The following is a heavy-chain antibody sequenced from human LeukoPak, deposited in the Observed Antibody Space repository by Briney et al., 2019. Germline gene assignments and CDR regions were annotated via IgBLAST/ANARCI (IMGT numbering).Heavy chain of an antibody. CDR1: GGSISSSSYY. J-gene: IGHJ5*02. CDR2: IYYSGST. V-gene: IGHV4-39*07. D-gene: IGHD6-25*01. Sequence: SETLSLTCTVSGGSISSSSYYWGWIRQPPGKGLEWIGSIYYSGSTYYNPSLKSRVTISVDTSKNQFSLKLSSVTAADTAVYYCARRRLRGWFDPWGQGTLVTVSS. CDR3: ARRRLRGWFDP.